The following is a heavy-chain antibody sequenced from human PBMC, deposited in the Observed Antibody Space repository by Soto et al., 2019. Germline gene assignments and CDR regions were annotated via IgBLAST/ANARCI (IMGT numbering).Heavy chain of an antibody. CDR1: VFTFSNYV. CDR2: ISSSGGIT. J-gene: IGHJ4*02. V-gene: IGHV3-23*01. D-gene: IGHD6-19*01. Sequence: EVQLLESGGNLVQPGGSLRLSCAASVFTFSNYVMSWVRQAPGKGLEWVSGISSSGGITYYADSVQGRFTISRDNSKNTLYLQMNSLRSEDTAIYYCAKGWLVRGGQFDYWGQGTLVTVSS. CDR3: AKGWLVRGGQFDY.